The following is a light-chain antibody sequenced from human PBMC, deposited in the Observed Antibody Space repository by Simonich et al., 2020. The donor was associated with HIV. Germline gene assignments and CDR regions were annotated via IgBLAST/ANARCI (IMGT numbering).Light chain of an antibody. Sequence: QSALTQPASVSGSPGQSITISCTETSSDVGSYNLVSWYQHHPGKAPKLILYEDSKRPSGVSNRFSGSKSGNTASLTISGLQAEDEADYYCCSYAGSSTFVVFGGGTKLTVL. CDR3: CSYAGSSTFVV. CDR2: EDS. J-gene: IGLJ2*01. CDR1: SSDVGSYNL. V-gene: IGLV2-23*01.